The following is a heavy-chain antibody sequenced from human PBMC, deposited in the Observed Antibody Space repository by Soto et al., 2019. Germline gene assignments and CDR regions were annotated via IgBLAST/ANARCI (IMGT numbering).Heavy chain of an antibody. CDR1: GFTFSSYW. CDR2: IKQDGGDK. J-gene: IGHJ6*02. CDR3: ARDGEEAGYCSCGSCYYYGMDV. Sequence: PGGSLRLSCAASGFTFSSYWMNWVRQAPGKGLEWVANIKQDGGDKNYVDSVKGRFTISRDNAKNSLYLQMNSLRAEDTAVYYCARDGEEAGYCSCGSCYYYGMDVWGQGTTVTVSS. D-gene: IGHD2-15*01. V-gene: IGHV3-7*01.